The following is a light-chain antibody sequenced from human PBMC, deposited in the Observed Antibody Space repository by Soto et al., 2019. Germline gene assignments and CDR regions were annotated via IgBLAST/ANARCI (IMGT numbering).Light chain of an antibody. CDR1: QGISSW. J-gene: IGKJ1*01. CDR3: QQYNSYPWT. V-gene: IGKV1-5*01. CDR2: TAS. Sequence: DIQMNQSPSTLSASVGDRVTITCRASQGISSWLAWYQQKPGKAPNLLIYTASSLQSGVPSRFSGSGSGTEFTLTISSLQPDDFATYYCQQYNSYPWTFGQGTKVDIK.